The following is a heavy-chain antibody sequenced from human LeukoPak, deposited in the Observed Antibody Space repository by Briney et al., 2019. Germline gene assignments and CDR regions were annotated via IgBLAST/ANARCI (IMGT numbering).Heavy chain of an antibody. D-gene: IGHD2-21*01. Sequence: PSQTLSLTCAISGDSVSSNSAAWTWIRQSPSRGLEWLGRTYYRSKWYNDYAVSVKSRIAINPDTSKNQFSLQLNSVTPEDTAVYYCARVTYSDAFDIWGQGTMVTVSS. CDR3: ARVTYSDAFDI. CDR2: TYYRSKWYN. CDR1: GDSVSSNSAA. J-gene: IGHJ3*02. V-gene: IGHV6-1*01.